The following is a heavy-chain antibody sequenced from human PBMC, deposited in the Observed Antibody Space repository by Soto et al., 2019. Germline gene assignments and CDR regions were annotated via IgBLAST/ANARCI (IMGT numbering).Heavy chain of an antibody. D-gene: IGHD3-10*01. CDR1: GGTFSSYA. CDR3: ASSVQGVTPGGDYYYGMDV. J-gene: IGHJ6*02. Sequence: GASVKVSCKASGGTFSSYAISWVRQAPGQGLEWMGGIIPIFGTANYAQKFQGRVTITADESTSTAYMELSSLRSEDTAVYYCASSVQGVTPGGDYYYGMDVWGQGTTVTVSS. CDR2: IIPIFGTA. V-gene: IGHV1-69*13.